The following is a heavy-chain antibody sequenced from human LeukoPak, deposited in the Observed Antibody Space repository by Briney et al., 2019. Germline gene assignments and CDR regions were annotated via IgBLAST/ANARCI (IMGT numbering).Heavy chain of an antibody. CDR2: INTNTGNP. CDR3: ALESARGYN. J-gene: IGHJ4*02. CDR1: GYTFTSYA. D-gene: IGHD1-1*01. Sequence: ASVKVSCRASGYTFTSYAMHWVRQAPGQGLEWMGWINTNTGNPTYAQGFTGRFVFSLDTSVSTAYLQISSLKAEDTAVYYCALESARGYNWGQGTLVTVSS. V-gene: IGHV7-4-1*02.